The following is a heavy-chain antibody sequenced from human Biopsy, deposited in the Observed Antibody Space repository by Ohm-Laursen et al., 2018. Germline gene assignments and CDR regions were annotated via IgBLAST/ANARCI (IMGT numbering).Heavy chain of an antibody. CDR1: GKTFSDYQ. D-gene: IGHD2-15*01. Sequence: SQTLSLTCTVFGKTFSDYQWSWIRQPPGKGLEWIGQINQAGTNKYNPYLRSRVSISADESKYEFYLMLTSVTAADTAVFLCGNEVHGRDYWGLGAQVTVSS. J-gene: IGHJ4*02. V-gene: IGHV4-34*08. CDR2: INQAGTN. CDR3: GNEVHGRDY.